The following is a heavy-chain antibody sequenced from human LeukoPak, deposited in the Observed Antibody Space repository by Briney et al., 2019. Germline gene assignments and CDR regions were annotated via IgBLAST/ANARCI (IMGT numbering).Heavy chain of an antibody. D-gene: IGHD3-3*01. CDR3: ARDTAITIFGVVIMGTFDY. V-gene: IGHV1-18*01. CDR1: GYTFTSYG. Sequence: VASVKVSCKASGYTFTSYGISWVRQAPGQGLEWMGWISAYNGNTNYAQKLQGRVTMTTDTSTSTAYMELRSLRSDDTAVYYCARDTAITIFGVVIMGTFDYWGQGTLVTVSS. J-gene: IGHJ4*02. CDR2: ISAYNGNT.